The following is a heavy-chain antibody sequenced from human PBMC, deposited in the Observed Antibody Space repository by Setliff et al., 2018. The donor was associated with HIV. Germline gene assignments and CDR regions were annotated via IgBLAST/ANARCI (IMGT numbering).Heavy chain of an antibody. CDR2: ISAYNGNT. Sequence: ASVKVSCKASGYAFTSYGISWVRQAPGQGLEWMGWISAYNGNTNYAQKFQGRVTMTRDTSISTAYMELSRLRSDDTAVYYCARDWGMVYASSHYYMDVWGKGTTVTVSS. CDR1: GYAFTSYG. CDR3: ARDWGMVYASSHYYMDV. D-gene: IGHD2-8*01. V-gene: IGHV1-18*01. J-gene: IGHJ6*03.